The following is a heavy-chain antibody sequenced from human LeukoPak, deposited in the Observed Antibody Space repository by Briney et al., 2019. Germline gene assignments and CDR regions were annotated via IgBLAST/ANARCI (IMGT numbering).Heavy chain of an antibody. J-gene: IGHJ4*02. V-gene: IGHV3-48*01. CDR1: GLTFSSYS. D-gene: IGHD1-26*01. Sequence: GGSLRLSCAASGLTFSSYSMNWVRQAPGKGLEWVSYISSSSSTIYYADSVKGRFTISRDNSKNTLYLQMNSLRAEDTAVYYCAKNGVRELPTAYYFDYWGQGTLVTVSS. CDR2: ISSSSSTI. CDR3: AKNGVRELPTAYYFDY.